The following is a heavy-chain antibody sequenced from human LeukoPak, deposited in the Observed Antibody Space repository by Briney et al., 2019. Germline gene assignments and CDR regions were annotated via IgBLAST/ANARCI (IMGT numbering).Heavy chain of an antibody. Sequence: SETLSLTCAVYGGSFSGYYWSWIRQPPGKGLEWLGYIYYSGSTNYNPSLKSRVTISVDTSKNQFSLKLSSVTAADTAVYYCARAALRNWFDPWGQGTLVTVSS. V-gene: IGHV4-59*01. CDR2: IYYSGST. CDR1: GGSFSGYY. CDR3: ARAALRNWFDP. D-gene: IGHD6-25*01. J-gene: IGHJ5*02.